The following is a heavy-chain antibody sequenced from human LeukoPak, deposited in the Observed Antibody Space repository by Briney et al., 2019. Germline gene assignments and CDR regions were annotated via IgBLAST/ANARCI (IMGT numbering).Heavy chain of an antibody. CDR2: IYYSGST. Sequence: SQTLSLTCTVSGGSISSGDYYWSWIRQPPGKGLEWIGYIYYSGSTYYNPSLKSRVTISVDTSKNQSSLKLSSVTAADTAVYYCARVGDCSSTSCYFFDYWGQGTLVTVSS. J-gene: IGHJ4*02. CDR3: ARVGDCSSTSCYFFDY. V-gene: IGHV4-30-4*08. D-gene: IGHD2-2*01. CDR1: GGSISSGDYY.